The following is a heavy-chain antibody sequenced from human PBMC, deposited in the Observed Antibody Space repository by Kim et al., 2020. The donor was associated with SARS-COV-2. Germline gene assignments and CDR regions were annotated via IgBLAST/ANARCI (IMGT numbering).Heavy chain of an antibody. CDR3: AGICGTTSCSDDY. Sequence: YADSVRGRFPTSRDNPTSTVYLQMNSLRADDTAVYYCAGICGTTSCSDDYWGQGTLVTVSS. J-gene: IGHJ4*02. D-gene: IGHD2-2*01. V-gene: IGHV3-23*01.